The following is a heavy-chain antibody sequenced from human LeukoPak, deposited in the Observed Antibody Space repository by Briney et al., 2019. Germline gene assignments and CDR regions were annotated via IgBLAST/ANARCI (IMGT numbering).Heavy chain of an antibody. CDR3: ARVSSSGWDYYYYYYMDV. V-gene: IGHV3-7*01. CDR1: GFIITSYW. CDR2: IKQDGSEK. J-gene: IGHJ6*03. Sequence: GGSLRLSCAASGFIITSYWMSWVRQALGKGLEWVANIKQDGSEKYYVDSVKGRFTISRDNAKNSLYLQMNSLRADDTAVYYCARVSSSGWDYYYYYYMDVWGKGTTVTVSS. D-gene: IGHD6-19*01.